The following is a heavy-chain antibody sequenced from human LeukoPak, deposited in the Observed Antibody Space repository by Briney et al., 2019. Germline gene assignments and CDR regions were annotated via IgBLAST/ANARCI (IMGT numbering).Heavy chain of an antibody. D-gene: IGHD4-23*01. Sequence: SETLSLTCTVSGGSISSHYWNWIRQPPGKGLEWIGYIYYSGSTNYNPSLKSRVTISVDTSKNQFSVKLSSVTAADTAVYYCARETTVVTPGRSDVFDIWGQGTMVTVSS. CDR2: IYYSGST. V-gene: IGHV4-59*11. CDR3: ARETTVVTPGRSDVFDI. CDR1: GGSISSHY. J-gene: IGHJ3*02.